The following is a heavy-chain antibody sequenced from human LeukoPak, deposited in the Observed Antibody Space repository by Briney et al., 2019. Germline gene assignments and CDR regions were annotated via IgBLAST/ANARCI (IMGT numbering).Heavy chain of an antibody. J-gene: IGHJ4*02. D-gene: IGHD3-9*01. Sequence: GASVKVSCKASGYTFTSYVMHWVRQAPGQRLEWMGWINAGNGNTRYSQKFQGRVTITRDTSASTAYMELSSLRSEDTAVYYCASDLDDDILTGLDYWGQGTLVTVSS. CDR1: GYTFTSYV. V-gene: IGHV1-3*01. CDR2: INAGNGNT. CDR3: ASDLDDDILTGLDY.